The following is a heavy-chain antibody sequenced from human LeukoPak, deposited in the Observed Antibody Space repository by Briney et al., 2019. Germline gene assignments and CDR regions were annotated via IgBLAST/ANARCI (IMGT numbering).Heavy chain of an antibody. Sequence: GASLRLSCAASGFTFSNQGMSWVRQAPGKGLERVSSISGSGGSTYYADSVKGRFTISRDNSKNTLYLQMNTLRAEDTAVYYCAPLSIPSGEFDYWGQGTLVTVSS. J-gene: IGHJ4*02. D-gene: IGHD2-2*01. CDR1: GFTFSNQG. CDR2: ISGSGGST. CDR3: APLSIPSGEFDY. V-gene: IGHV3-23*01.